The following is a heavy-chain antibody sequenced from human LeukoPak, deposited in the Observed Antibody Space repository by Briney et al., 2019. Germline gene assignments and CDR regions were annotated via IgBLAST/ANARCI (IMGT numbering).Heavy chain of an antibody. CDR2: FYSANYT. J-gene: IGHJ4*02. CDR1: GLTVSKNY. V-gene: IGHV3-53*01. Sequence: GGSLRPSCAASGLTVSKNYMSWVRQAPGKGLEWVSVFYSANYTYYADSVKGRITISRDNSKNTLYLQMNSLRAEDTAVYYCARSEGYFDYWGRGTLVAVSS. CDR3: ARSEGYFDY.